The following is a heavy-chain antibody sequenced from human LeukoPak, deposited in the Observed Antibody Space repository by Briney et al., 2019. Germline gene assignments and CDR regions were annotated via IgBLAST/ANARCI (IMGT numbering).Heavy chain of an antibody. CDR1: GYSFRNYG. V-gene: IGHV1-18*01. J-gene: IGHJ4*02. CDR2: ISGDNRDT. Sequence: ASVKVSCKASGYSFRNYGLTWVRQVPGQGLEWMGWISGDNRDTDSAEKFQGRLTMTTDTSTSTACMDLRSLRSDDTGIYYCARLIRAAALIDYWGQGTLVTVSS. D-gene: IGHD6-13*01. CDR3: ARLIRAAALIDY.